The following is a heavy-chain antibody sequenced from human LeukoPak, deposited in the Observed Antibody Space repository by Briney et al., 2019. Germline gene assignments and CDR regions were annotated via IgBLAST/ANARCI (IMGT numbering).Heavy chain of an antibody. V-gene: IGHV3-66*02. Sequence: GGSLRLSCAASGFTFSAYSMNWVRQAPGKGLEWVSVIYSGGSTYYADSVKGRFTISRDNSKNTLYLQMNSLRAEDTAVYYCARGAYFDYWGQGTVVTVSS. CDR1: GFTFSAYS. CDR2: IYSGGST. CDR3: ARGAYFDY. J-gene: IGHJ4*02.